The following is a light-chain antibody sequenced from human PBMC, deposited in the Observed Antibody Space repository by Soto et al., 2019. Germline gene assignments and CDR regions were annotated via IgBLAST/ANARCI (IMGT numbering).Light chain of an antibody. V-gene: IGLV2-8*01. Sequence: QSVLTQPPSASGSPGQSVTISCTGTSSDVGFYKYVSWYQQHPGKAPKLIISEVNKRPSGVPDRFSGSKSGNTASLTLSGLQAEDEADYYCSSYAGNNILLFGGGTKLTVL. CDR1: SSDVGFYKY. CDR3: SSYAGNNILL. CDR2: EVN. J-gene: IGLJ3*02.